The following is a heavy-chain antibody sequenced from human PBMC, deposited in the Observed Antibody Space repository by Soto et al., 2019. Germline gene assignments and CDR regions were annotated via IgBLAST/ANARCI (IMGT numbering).Heavy chain of an antibody. CDR2: IYATGTP. Sequence: SETLSLTCTVSGASISGFYWSWIRKSAGKGLEWIGRIYATGTPDYNPSLKSRVMMSVDTSKKQFSLKLGSVTAADTAVYYCVRDGTKSLRDWYDPWGQGISVTVSS. V-gene: IGHV4-4*07. D-gene: IGHD1-1*01. CDR1: GASISGFY. CDR3: VRDGTKSLRDWYDP. J-gene: IGHJ5*02.